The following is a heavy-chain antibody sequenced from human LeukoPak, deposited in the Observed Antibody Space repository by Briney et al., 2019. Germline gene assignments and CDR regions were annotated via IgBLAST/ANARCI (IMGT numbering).Heavy chain of an antibody. D-gene: IGHD2-2*01. Sequence: SVKVSCKASGGTFSSYAISWVRQAPGQGLEWMGRIIPILGIANYAQKFQGRVTITADKSTSTAYMELSSLRSEDTAVYYCAKIPGWDWYFDLWGRGTLVTVSS. CDR3: AKIPGWDWYFDL. J-gene: IGHJ2*01. CDR2: IIPILGIA. CDR1: GGTFSSYA. V-gene: IGHV1-69*04.